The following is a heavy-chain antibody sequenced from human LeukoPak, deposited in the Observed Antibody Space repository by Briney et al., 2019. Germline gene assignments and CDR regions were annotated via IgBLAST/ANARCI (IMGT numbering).Heavy chain of an antibody. V-gene: IGHV1-69*05. CDR3: AKDDGSATMGFDS. D-gene: IGHD1-26*01. J-gene: IGHJ5*01. CDR2: IIPIFRTT. CDR1: GGTFSNYA. Sequence: GASVKVSCKASGGTFSNYAFSWVRQAPGQGLEWMGGIIPIFRTTNYAEQFQGRVTITTDESTNTAYLDLNSLRSEDTAVYSCAKDDGSATMGFDSWGQGTLVSVSS.